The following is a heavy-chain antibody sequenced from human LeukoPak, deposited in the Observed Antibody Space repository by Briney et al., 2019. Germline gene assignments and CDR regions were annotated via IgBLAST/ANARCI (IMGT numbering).Heavy chain of an antibody. V-gene: IGHV1-69*13. J-gene: IGHJ3*02. D-gene: IGHD3-3*01. Sequence: SVKVSCKASGGTFSSYAISWVRQAPRQGLEWMGGIIPIFGTANYAQRFQGRVTITADESTSTAYMALSSLRSEDTAVYYCAREGVTRLRFWEWLSHAFDIWGQGTMVTVPS. CDR3: AREGVTRLRFWEWLSHAFDI. CDR2: IIPIFGTA. CDR1: GGTFSSYA.